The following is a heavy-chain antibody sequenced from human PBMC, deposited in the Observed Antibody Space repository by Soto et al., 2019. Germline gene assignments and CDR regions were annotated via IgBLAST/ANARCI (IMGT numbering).Heavy chain of an antibody. Sequence: QVQLVESGGGVVQPGRSLRLSCAASGFTFSSYAMHWVRQAPGKGLEWVAVISYDGSNKYYADSVKGRFTISRDNSKNTLYLQMNSLRAEDTAVYYCARRGGGTTWYSGYFDYWGQGPLVTVYS. CDR3: ARRGGGTTWYSGYFDY. D-gene: IGHD1-7*01. CDR2: ISYDGSNK. V-gene: IGHV3-30-3*01. J-gene: IGHJ4*02. CDR1: GFTFSSYA.